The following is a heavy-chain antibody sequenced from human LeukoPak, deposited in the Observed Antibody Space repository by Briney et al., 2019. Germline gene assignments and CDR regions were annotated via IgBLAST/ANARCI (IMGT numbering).Heavy chain of an antibody. CDR1: GGTFSSYA. D-gene: IGHD5-24*01. Sequence: SVKVSCKASGGTFSSYAISWVRQAPGQGLEWMGGIIPIFGSANYAQKFQGRVTITADESTSTAYMELSSLRSEDTAVYYCARELEMATITGLFERWGQGTLVTVSS. CDR3: ARELEMATITGLFER. V-gene: IGHV1-69*13. CDR2: IIPIFGSA. J-gene: IGHJ5*02.